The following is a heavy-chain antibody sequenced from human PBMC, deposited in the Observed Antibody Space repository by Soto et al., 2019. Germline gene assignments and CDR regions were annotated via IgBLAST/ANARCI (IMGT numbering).Heavy chain of an antibody. CDR1: GGSISSYY. J-gene: IGHJ4*02. D-gene: IGHD6-19*01. CDR2: IYTSGST. V-gene: IGHV4-4*07. Sequence: SETLSLTCTVSGGSISSYYRSWIRQPAGKGLEWIGRIYTSGSTNYNPSLKSRVTMSVDTSKNQFSLKLSSVTAADTAVYYCARESLPGIAVAGRFDYWGQGTLVTVSS. CDR3: ARESLPGIAVAGRFDY.